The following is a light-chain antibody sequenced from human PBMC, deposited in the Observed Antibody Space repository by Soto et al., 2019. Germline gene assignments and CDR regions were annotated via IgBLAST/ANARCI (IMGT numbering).Light chain of an antibody. CDR2: GGS. J-gene: IGKJ3*01. Sequence: EIVLTQSPGTLSLSPGERATLSCRASQNVGSSYLAWYQQKPGQAPRLLISGGSSRAPGIPDRFSGGGSGTDVTLTISRLEPEDFAVYYCQQYGSSLRFTFGPGTRVDIK. V-gene: IGKV3-20*01. CDR3: QQYGSSLRFT. CDR1: QNVGSSY.